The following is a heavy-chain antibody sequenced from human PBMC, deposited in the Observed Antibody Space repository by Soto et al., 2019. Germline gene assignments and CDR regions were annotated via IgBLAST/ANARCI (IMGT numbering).Heavy chain of an antibody. V-gene: IGHV4-30-4*08. CDR2: ISDSGST. Sequence: SLSLTCSVSGASIGSGDDYWTWIRQSPGKGLEWIGYISDSGSTFYNPSLRSRLTIALDTSKNHFSLKLNSVTAADTAVYYCAKYQPPEFDPWGQGSPVTVSS. D-gene: IGHD2-2*01. J-gene: IGHJ5*02. CDR3: AKYQPPEFDP. CDR1: GASIGSGDDY.